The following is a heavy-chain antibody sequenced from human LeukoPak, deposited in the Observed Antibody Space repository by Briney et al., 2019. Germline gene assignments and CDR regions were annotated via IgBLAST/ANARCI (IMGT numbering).Heavy chain of an antibody. D-gene: IGHD3-22*01. J-gene: IGHJ4*02. CDR1: GFIFSSYW. CDR2: IKEDGSEK. CDR3: AKDFSRFYYDSSGDY. V-gene: IGHV3-7*03. Sequence: GGSLRLSCAASGFIFSSYWMSWVRQAPGKGLEWVANIKEDGSEKKYVDSVKGRFTISRDNAKNSVYLQMNSLRAEDTAVYYCAKDFSRFYYDSSGDYWGQGTLVTVSS.